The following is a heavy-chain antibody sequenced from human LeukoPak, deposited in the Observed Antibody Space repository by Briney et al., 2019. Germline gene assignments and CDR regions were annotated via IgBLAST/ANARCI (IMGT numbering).Heavy chain of an antibody. J-gene: IGHJ5*02. CDR1: GFTVSSNY. V-gene: IGHV3-66*01. Sequence: PGGSLRLSCAASGFTVSSNYMSWVRQAPGKGLEWVSVIYSGGTTYYADSVKGRFTISRDNFKNTLYLQMNRLRAEDTAVYYCARGVTPDWFDPWGQGTLVTVSS. CDR2: IYSGGTT. D-gene: IGHD2-21*02. CDR3: ARGVTPDWFDP.